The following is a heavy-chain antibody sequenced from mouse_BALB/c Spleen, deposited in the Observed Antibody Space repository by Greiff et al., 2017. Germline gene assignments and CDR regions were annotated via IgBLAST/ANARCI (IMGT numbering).Heavy chain of an antibody. V-gene: IGHV1-7*01. CDR3: ARRGYYYNFDY. CDR2: INPSTGYT. Sequence: QVQLQQSGAELAKPGASVKMSCKASGYTFTSYWMHWVKQRPGQGLEWIGYINPSTGYTEYNQKFKDKATLTADKSSSTAYMQLSSLTSEDSAVYYCARRGYYYNFDYWGQGTTLTVSS. D-gene: IGHD1-1*01. J-gene: IGHJ2*01. CDR1: GYTFTSYW.